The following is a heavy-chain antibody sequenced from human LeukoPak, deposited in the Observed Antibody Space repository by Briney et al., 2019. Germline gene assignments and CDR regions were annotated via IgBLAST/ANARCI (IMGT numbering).Heavy chain of an antibody. Sequence: ASVKVSCKASGYTFTGHYMHWVRQAPGQGLEWMGWINPNSGGTNYAQKFQGRVTMTRDTSISTAYMELSRLRSDDTAVYYCATIGPAMVNDPYYFDYWGQGTLVTVSS. CDR1: GYTFTGHY. V-gene: IGHV1-2*02. D-gene: IGHD5-18*01. J-gene: IGHJ4*02. CDR3: ATIGPAMVNDPYYFDY. CDR2: INPNSGGT.